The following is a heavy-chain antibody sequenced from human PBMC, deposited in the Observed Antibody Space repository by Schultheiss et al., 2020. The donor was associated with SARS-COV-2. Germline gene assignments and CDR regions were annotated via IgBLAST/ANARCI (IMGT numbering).Heavy chain of an antibody. CDR3: ARVVAAMVFWFDP. CDR1: GFTVSSNY. D-gene: IGHD2-15*01. V-gene: IGHV3-53*01. J-gene: IGHJ5*02. CDR2: IYSGGST. Sequence: GESLKISCAASGFTVSSNYMSWVRQAPGKGLEWVSVIYSGGSTYYADSVKGRFTISRDNSKNTLYLQMNSLRAEDTAVYYCARVVAAMVFWFDPWGQGTLVTVSS.